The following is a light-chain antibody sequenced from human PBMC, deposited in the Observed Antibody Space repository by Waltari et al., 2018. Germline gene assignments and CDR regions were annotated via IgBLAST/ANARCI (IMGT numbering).Light chain of an antibody. J-gene: IGKJ4*01. CDR3: QQYNSLPLT. Sequence: DIQMTQSPSSLSASVGDRVTITCRASQGFRSYLNWYQQKPGNAPKLLVYSADRLESVVPSRFSGSGSGTEFTLIISSLQPEDFATYYCQQYNSLPLTFGGGTKVEIK. CDR1: QGFRSY. CDR2: SAD. V-gene: IGKV1-17*01.